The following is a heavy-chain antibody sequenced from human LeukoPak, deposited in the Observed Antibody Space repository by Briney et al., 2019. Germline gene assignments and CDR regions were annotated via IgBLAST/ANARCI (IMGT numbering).Heavy chain of an antibody. V-gene: IGHV4-59*01. CDR1: GGSISTYY. Sequence: PSETLSLTCTLSGGSISTYYWSWIRQPPGKGLEWIAYIDYSGDTNYNPSLKSRVAISLDTSKNQFSLKLSSVSAADTAVYYCARDRRRDRLHAFDIWGQGTVVTVSS. CDR3: ARDRRRDRLHAFDI. CDR2: IDYSGDT. J-gene: IGHJ3*02. D-gene: IGHD1-26*01.